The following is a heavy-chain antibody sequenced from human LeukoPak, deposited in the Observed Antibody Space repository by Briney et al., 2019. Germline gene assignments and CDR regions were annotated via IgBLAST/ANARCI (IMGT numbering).Heavy chain of an antibody. CDR2: ISSSSSTI. D-gene: IGHD6-19*01. CDR3: ARTDLTGSGWPTSYSYYMDV. J-gene: IGHJ6*03. CDR1: GFTFSSYS. Sequence: GGSLRLSCAASGFTFSSYSMNWVRQAPGKGLEGVSSISSSSSTIYYADSVKGRFTIFRDNAKNSLYLPMNSLRAEDAPVYYCARTDLTGSGWPTSYSYYMDVWGKGTTVTVSS. V-gene: IGHV3-48*01.